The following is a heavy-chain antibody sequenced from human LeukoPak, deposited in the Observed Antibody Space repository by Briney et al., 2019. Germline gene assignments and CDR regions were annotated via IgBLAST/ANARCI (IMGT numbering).Heavy chain of an antibody. D-gene: IGHD6-13*01. CDR2: ISAYNGNT. CDR3: ARDSSQQQLYFDY. J-gene: IGHJ4*02. Sequence: GASVKVSCKASGGTFSSYAISWVRQAPGQGLEWMGWISAYNGNTNYAQKLQGRVTMTTDTSTSTAYMELRSLRSDDTAVYYCARDSSQQQLYFDYWGQGTLVTVSS. V-gene: IGHV1-18*01. CDR1: GGTFSSYA.